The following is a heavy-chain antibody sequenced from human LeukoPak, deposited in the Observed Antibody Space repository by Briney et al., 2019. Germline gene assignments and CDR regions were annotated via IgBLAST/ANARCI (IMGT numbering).Heavy chain of an antibody. Sequence: PSETLSLTCAVSGYSISSGYYWGWIRQPPGKGLEWIGSIYHSGSTYYNPSLKSRVTISVDKSKNQFSLKLSSVAAADTAVYYCARQDSGSYGVLDYWGQGTLVTVSS. J-gene: IGHJ4*02. CDR2: IYHSGST. V-gene: IGHV4-38-2*01. D-gene: IGHD1-26*01. CDR1: GYSISSGYY. CDR3: ARQDSGSYGVLDY.